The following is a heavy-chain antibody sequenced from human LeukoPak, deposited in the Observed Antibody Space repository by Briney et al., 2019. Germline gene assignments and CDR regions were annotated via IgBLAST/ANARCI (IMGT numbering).Heavy chain of an antibody. CDR1: GLSFSSYA. V-gene: IGHV3-30-3*01. CDR2: ISYDGTEK. CDR3: ARDGHGVPLDY. Sequence: GSSLRLSCAASGLSFSSYAMHWVRQAPGKGLEWVAVISYDGTEKYYGDSMKGRFTISRDNSKNTLYLQMNSLRAEDTALYYCARDGHGVPLDYWGQGTLVTVSP. J-gene: IGHJ4*02. D-gene: IGHD4-17*01.